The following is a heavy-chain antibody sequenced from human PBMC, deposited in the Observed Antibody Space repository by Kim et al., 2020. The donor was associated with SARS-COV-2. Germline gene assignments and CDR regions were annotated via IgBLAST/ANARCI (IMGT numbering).Heavy chain of an antibody. D-gene: IGHD1-26*01. J-gene: IGHJ3*02. V-gene: IGHV4-39*01. Sequence: PPLKRRHTISVDTSKTQFSLKLSSVTAADTAVYYCARHSGGSYTSDAFDIWGQGTMVTVSS. CDR3: ARHSGGSYTSDAFDI.